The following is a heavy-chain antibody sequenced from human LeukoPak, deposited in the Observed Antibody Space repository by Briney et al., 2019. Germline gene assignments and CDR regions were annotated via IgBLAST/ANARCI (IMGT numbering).Heavy chain of an antibody. D-gene: IGHD1-26*01. CDR1: GFTFSSYA. CDR2: ISGSGGST. J-gene: IGHJ6*02. Sequence: PGGSLRLSCAASGFTFSSYAMSWVRQAPGKGLEWVSAISGSGGSTYYADSVKGRFTISRDNSKNTLYLQMNSLRVEDTAVYYCAKVRGSYYYYGMDVWGQGTTVTVSS. CDR3: AKVRGSYYYYGMDV. V-gene: IGHV3-23*01.